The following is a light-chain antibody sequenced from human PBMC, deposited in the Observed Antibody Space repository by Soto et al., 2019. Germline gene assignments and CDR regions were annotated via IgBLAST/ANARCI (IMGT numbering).Light chain of an antibody. J-gene: IGKJ4*01. Sequence: DIVMTQSPASLAVSLGERATINCKSSQSLLFSSNKKNYLAWYQQRPGQPPKLLIYWASSRESGVPDRFTGSGSGTDFTLSISSLQAEDVAVYYCQQFYSSPLTFGVGTKVEIK. CDR3: QQFYSSPLT. CDR2: WAS. CDR1: QSLLFSSNKKNY. V-gene: IGKV4-1*01.